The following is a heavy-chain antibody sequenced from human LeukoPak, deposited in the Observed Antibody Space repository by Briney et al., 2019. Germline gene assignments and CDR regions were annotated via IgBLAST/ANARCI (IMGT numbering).Heavy chain of an antibody. Sequence: SETLSLTCTVSGGSISSYYWSWIRQPPGKGLEWIGYIYYSGSTNYNPSLKSRVTISVDTSKNQFSLKLSSVTAADTAVYYCAMYYDFWSGYRTWGQGTLVTVSS. D-gene: IGHD3-3*01. CDR2: IYYSGST. CDR1: GGSISSYY. CDR3: AMYYDFWSGYRT. J-gene: IGHJ4*02. V-gene: IGHV4-59*01.